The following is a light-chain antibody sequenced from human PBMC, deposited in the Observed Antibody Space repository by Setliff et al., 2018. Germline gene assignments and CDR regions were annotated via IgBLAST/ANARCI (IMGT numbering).Light chain of an antibody. CDR2: EVS. CDR1: SSDVGYYNY. V-gene: IGLV2-14*01. J-gene: IGLJ2*01. Sequence: QSALTQPASVSGSPGQSITISCTGTSSDVGYYNYVSWYQQHPGKAPKLMIYEVSNRPSGVSNRFSGSKSGNTASLTISGVQTEDEADYYCNSYTTSGIILFGGGT. CDR3: NSYTTSGIIL.